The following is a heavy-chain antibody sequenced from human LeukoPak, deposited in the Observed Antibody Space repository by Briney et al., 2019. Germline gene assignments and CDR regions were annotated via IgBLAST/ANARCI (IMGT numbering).Heavy chain of an antibody. CDR2: IFHSGST. J-gene: IGHJ5*02. V-gene: IGHV4-30-2*01. D-gene: IGHD3-16*01. CDR1: GGSISSGAYS. CDR3: ARVLWVANAPGSWFDP. Sequence: SETLSLTCAVSGGSISSGAYSWSWIRQPPGKGLEWIGYIFHSGSTYYTPSLKSRVTISVDTSKNQFSLKLTSMTLADTAVYYCARVLWVANAPGSWFDPWGQGIPVTVSS.